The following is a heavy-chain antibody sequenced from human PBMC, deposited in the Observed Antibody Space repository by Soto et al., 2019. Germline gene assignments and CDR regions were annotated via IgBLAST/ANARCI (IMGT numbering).Heavy chain of an antibody. CDR2: IHHSGST. Sequence: SETLSLTCDVSGYSITSPHYWGWIRQPPGKGLEWIGIIHHSGSTYYNPSLKSRVTISIDTSRKQFSLKVTSVTAADTAVYYCARGRVVVPAAVMFNCLDPWGQGALVTVSS. V-gene: IGHV4-38-2*01. D-gene: IGHD2-2*01. J-gene: IGHJ5*02. CDR3: ARGRVVVPAAVMFNCLDP. CDR1: GYSITSPHY.